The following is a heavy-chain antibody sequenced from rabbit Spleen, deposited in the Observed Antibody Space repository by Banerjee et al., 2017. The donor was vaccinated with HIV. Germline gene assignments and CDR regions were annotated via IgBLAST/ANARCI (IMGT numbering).Heavy chain of an antibody. CDR2: INTATGKA. V-gene: IGHV1S45*01. D-gene: IGHD4-1*01. J-gene: IGHJ4*01. CDR1: GFSFSDRDV. CDR3: ARHLAGVIGWNFNF. Sequence: QEQLEESGGGLVKPEGSLTLTCKASGFSFSDRDVMCWVRQAPGKGLEWIACINTATGKAVYASWAKGRFTISKPSSTTVTLQMTSLTAADTATYFCARHLAGVIGWNFNFWGPGTLVPFS.